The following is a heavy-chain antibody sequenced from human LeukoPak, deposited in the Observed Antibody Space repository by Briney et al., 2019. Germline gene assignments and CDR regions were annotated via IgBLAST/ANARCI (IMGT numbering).Heavy chain of an antibody. Sequence: SVKVSCKASGGTFSSYAISWVRQAPGQGLEWMGRIIPILGIANYAQKFQGRVTITADKSTSTAYMELSSLRSEDTAVYYCAREFIAAAGHGDYFDYWGQGTLVTVSS. CDR3: AREFIAAAGHGDYFDY. CDR1: GGTFSSYA. J-gene: IGHJ4*02. V-gene: IGHV1-69*04. CDR2: IIPILGIA. D-gene: IGHD6-13*01.